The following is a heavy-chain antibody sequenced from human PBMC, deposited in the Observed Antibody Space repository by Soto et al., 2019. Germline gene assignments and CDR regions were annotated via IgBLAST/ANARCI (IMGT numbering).Heavy chain of an antibody. CDR2: IYTSGTT. D-gene: IGHD6-13*01. Sequence: SETLSLTCTVSGGSISNYYWTWIRQPAGKGLEWIGRIYTSGTTNYNPSLKSRVTMSVDTSKNQFSLKLSSVTAADTALYYCARQTTYSSSWYDYWGHGTLVT. CDR1: GGSISNYY. CDR3: ARQTTYSSSWYDY. J-gene: IGHJ5*01. V-gene: IGHV4-4*07.